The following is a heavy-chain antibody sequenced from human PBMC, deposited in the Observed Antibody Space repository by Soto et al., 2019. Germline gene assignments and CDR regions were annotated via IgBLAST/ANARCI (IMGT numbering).Heavy chain of an antibody. V-gene: IGHV1-2*02. CDR1: GYTFTGYY. Sequence: QVQLVQAGAEVKKPGASVKVSCKASGYTFTGYYMHWVLQAPRQGLEWMGWINPNSGGTNYAQKFQGRVTMTRDTSISTACMELSRLRSDDTGVYYCARPPRIAAAGRWFDPWGQGTLVTVSS. D-gene: IGHD6-13*01. J-gene: IGHJ5*02. CDR3: ARPPRIAAAGRWFDP. CDR2: INPNSGGT.